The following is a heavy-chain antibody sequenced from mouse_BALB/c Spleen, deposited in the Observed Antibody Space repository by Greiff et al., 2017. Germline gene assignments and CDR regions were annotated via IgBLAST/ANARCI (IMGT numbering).Heavy chain of an antibody. CDR3: ARGLPPAY. J-gene: IGHJ3*01. CDR2: ISYSGST. CDR1: GYSITSDYA. Sequence: EVQLVESGPGLVKPSQSLSLTCTVTGYSITSDYAWNWIRQFPGNKLEWMGYISYSGSTSYNPSLKSRISITRDTSKNQFFLQLNSVTTEDTATYYCARGLPPAYWGQGTLVTVSA. V-gene: IGHV3-2*02. D-gene: IGHD3-1*01.